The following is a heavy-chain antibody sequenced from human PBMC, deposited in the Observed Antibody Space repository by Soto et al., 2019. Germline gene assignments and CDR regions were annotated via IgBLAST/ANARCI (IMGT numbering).Heavy chain of an antibody. CDR1: GFTLSNFW. V-gene: IGHV3-7*01. CDR3: LVTTSAFEI. D-gene: IGHD5-12*01. CDR2: IKQGGIEK. J-gene: IGHJ3*02. Sequence: EVQLVESGGDLAQPGGSLRLSCAASGFTLSNFWVNWVRQAPGKGLEWVANIKQGGIEKNYVDSVKGRFTISRDETKNSLSLQMNNLRADDTAIYYCLVTTSAFEIWGRGTTVTVSS.